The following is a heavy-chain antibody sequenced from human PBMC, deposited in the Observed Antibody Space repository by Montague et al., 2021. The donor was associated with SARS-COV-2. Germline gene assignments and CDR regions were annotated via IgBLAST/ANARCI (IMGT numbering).Heavy chain of an antibody. D-gene: IGHD4-17*01. CDR3: ARDGEPYYGDFQKSTWYFDY. Sequence: SETLSLTCTVSGASISSSTYYWGWIRQPPGKGLQWIGSSYYSGSTYYNPSLKSRATISVDTSKNQISLRMSSVTAADTAVYYCARDGEPYYGDFQKSTWYFDYWGQGTLVTVSS. J-gene: IGHJ4*02. CDR1: GASISSSTYY. CDR2: SYYSGST. V-gene: IGHV4-39*07.